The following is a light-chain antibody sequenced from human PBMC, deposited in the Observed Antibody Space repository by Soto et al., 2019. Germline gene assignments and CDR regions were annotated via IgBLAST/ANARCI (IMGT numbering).Light chain of an antibody. J-gene: IGLJ1*01. CDR3: QSYDSSLSGYV. CDR1: SSDVGGYNH. V-gene: IGLV2-14*01. Sequence: QSVLTQPASVSGSPGQSITISCTGTSSDVGGYNHVSWYQQHPGKAPKLIIYEVRNRPSGVSNRLSGSKSGNTASLTISGLQADDEADYYCQSYDSSLSGYVFGTGTKVTVL. CDR2: EVR.